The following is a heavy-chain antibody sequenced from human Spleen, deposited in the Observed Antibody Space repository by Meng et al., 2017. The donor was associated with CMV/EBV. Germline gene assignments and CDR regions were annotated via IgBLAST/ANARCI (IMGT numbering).Heavy chain of an antibody. V-gene: IGHV3-9*01. CDR3: AKELSPGIAASGPIDS. J-gene: IGHJ5*01. CDR1: GFNFEDYA. Sequence: GGSLRLSCAASGFNFEDYAMHWVRQVPGEGLEWVSGISWNGGAIGFGDSVKGRFTISRDNAKNSLYLQMNSLRAEDTALYYCAKELSPGIAASGPIDSWGQGTLVTVSS. D-gene: IGHD6-13*01. CDR2: ISWNGGAI.